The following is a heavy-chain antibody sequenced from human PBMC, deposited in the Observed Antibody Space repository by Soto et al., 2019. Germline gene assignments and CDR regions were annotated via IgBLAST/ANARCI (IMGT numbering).Heavy chain of an antibody. D-gene: IGHD4-17*01. CDR2: IPYDGSYK. CDR1: GLTFSRYG. CDR3: ATLNYGGDEY. V-gene: IGHV3-30*03. J-gene: IGHJ4*02. Sequence: QVQLVESGGGVVQPGRSLRLSCAASGLTFSRYGMHWVRQAQGKGLECVAFIPYDGSYKYYADSVKGRFTISRDNSKNTLYLQMDSLRAEDTAVYYCATLNYGGDEYWGQGTLVTVSS.